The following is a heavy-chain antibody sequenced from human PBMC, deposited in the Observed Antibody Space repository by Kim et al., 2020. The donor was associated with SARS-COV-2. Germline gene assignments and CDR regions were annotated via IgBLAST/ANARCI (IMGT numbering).Heavy chain of an antibody. CDR3: AKNVHVTSVTFLWYFDL. CDR2: IFGSGHGT. V-gene: IGHV3-23*01. Sequence: GGSLRLSCVASRFTFSNSAMTWVRQAPGKGLEWVSTIFGSGHGTYYADSVKGRFIVSRDNSKNTLYLQMNNLRADDTAIYYCAKNVHVTSVTFLWYFDLWGRGTSVTVSS. J-gene: IGHJ2*01. D-gene: IGHD2-2*01. CDR1: RFTFSNSA.